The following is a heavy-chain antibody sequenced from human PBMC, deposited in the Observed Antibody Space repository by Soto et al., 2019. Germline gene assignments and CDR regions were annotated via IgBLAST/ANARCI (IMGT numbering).Heavy chain of an antibody. CDR3: ARARWGIPNCSSTSCYNMGYDY. J-gene: IGHJ4*02. CDR1: GFTFSSYD. Sequence: EVQLVESGGGLVQPGGSLRLSCAASGFTFSSYDMHWVRQATGKGLEWVSAIGTAGDTYYPGSVKGRFTISRENAKNSLYLQMNSLRAGDTAVYYCARARWGIPNCSSTSCYNMGYDYWGQGTLVTVSS. V-gene: IGHV3-13*01. D-gene: IGHD2-2*02. CDR2: IGTAGDT.